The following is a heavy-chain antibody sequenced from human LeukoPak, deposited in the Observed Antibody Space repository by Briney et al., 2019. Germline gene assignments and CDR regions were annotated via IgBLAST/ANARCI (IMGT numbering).Heavy chain of an antibody. CDR1: GYTFTTYG. V-gene: IGHV1-18*01. CDR2: ISTDNGDT. D-gene: IGHD3-16*01. J-gene: IGHJ4*02. Sequence: ASVKVSCKASGYTFTTYGITWVRQAPGQGLEWMGWISTDNGDTNYAQKLQGRVTMTTDTSTSTAYMELRSLRSDDTAVYYCAREGLGELTLDYWGQGTLVTVSS. CDR3: AREGLGELTLDY.